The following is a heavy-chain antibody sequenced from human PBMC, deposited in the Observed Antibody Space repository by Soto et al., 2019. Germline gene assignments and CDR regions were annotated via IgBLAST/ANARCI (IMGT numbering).Heavy chain of an antibody. CDR3: ARGDYSSSDYYYYYGMDV. J-gene: IGHJ6*02. CDR2: ISGSGGST. CDR1: GFTFSSYA. D-gene: IGHD6-6*01. Sequence: GGSLRLSCAASGFTFSSYAMSWVRQAPGKGLEWVSAISGSGGSTYYADSVKGRFTISRDNSKNTLYLQMNSLRAEDTAVYYCARGDYSSSDYYYYYGMDVWGQGTTVTVSS. V-gene: IGHV3-23*01.